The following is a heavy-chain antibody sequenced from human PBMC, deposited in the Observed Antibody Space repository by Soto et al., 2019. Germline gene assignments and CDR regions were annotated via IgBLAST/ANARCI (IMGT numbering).Heavy chain of an antibody. Sequence: ASLKVSCKAPRDTFTRYYINWVRQAPGQGLEWVGAINPHGGSTAYAHKFKGSVTLTRDTSSSTGYMEVSSLTCEDTDMNYCASRPGGKFFIIIEGHNFNDYSGPGGLVTV. J-gene: IGHJ4*02. CDR1: RDTFTRYY. CDR3: ASRPGGKFFIIIEGHNFNDY. CDR2: INPHGGST. V-gene: IGHV1-46*01. D-gene: IGHD1-26*01.